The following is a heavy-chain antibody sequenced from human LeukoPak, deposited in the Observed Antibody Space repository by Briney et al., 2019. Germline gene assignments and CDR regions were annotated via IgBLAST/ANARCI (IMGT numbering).Heavy chain of an antibody. D-gene: IGHD3-3*01. CDR3: ARVGTIFGVTSRYWFDP. Sequence: GASVTVSCKASGYTFTSYAMHWVRQAPGQRLEWMGWINAGNGNTKYSQKFQGRVTITRDTSASTAYMELSSLRSEDTAVYYCARVGTIFGVTSRYWFDPWGQGTLVTVSS. CDR2: INAGNGNT. CDR1: GYTFTSYA. J-gene: IGHJ5*02. V-gene: IGHV1-3*01.